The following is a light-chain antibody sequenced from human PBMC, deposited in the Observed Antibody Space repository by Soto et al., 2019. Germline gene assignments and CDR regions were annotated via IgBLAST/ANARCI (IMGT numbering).Light chain of an antibody. CDR1: GSNMGSNT. Sequence: QPVLSQPPSLSGTPGERVTISCSGSGSNMGSNTVNWYQQLPGTAPKLLIYTNYERPSGVPDRFSGSKSGTSASLAISGLQSEDEGDYFCATWDDSLSGHVAFGGGTKLTVL. V-gene: IGLV1-44*01. CDR3: ATWDDSLSGHVA. CDR2: TNY. J-gene: IGLJ2*01.